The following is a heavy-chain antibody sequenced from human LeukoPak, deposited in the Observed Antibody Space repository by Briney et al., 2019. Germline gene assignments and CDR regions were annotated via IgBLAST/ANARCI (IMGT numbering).Heavy chain of an antibody. Sequence: GGSLRLSCAASGFTVSSNYMSWVRQAPGKGLEWVSVIYSGGSTYYADSVKGRFTISRDNSKNTLYLQMNSLRAEDTAVYYCAAVYYYDSSGYYSYYYYGMDVWGQGTTVTVSS. J-gene: IGHJ6*02. CDR3: AAVYYYDSSGYYSYYYYGMDV. CDR2: IYSGGST. CDR1: GFTVSSNY. V-gene: IGHV3-53*01. D-gene: IGHD3-22*01.